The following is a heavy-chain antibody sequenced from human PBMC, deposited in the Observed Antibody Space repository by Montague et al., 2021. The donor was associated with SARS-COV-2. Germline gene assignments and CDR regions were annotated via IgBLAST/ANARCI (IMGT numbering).Heavy chain of an antibody. CDR3: LNYHGSGSDGDF. J-gene: IGHJ4*02. D-gene: IGHD3-10*01. CDR1: GFDFSIYE. Sequence: SLRLSCAASGFDFSIYEMNWVRQAPGMGLEWLSYISGSSSGTAKYYADSVKGRFTISRDNSKNTLYLQMSSLRAEDTAVYFCLNYHGSGSDGDFWGQGTLGTVSP. CDR2: ISGSSSGTAK. V-gene: IGHV3-48*03.